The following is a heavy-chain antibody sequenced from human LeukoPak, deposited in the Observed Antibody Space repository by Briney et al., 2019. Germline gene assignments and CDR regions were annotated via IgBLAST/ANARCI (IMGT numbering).Heavy chain of an antibody. J-gene: IGHJ4*02. CDR3: ARERRAGLGIGGYYFDY. CDR1: GFTFSSYG. V-gene: IGHV3-33*01. Sequence: GGSLRLSCAASGFTFSSYGMHWVRQAPGKGLEWVAVIWYDGSNKYYADSVKGRFTISRDNSKNTLYLQMNSLRAEDTAVYYCARERRAGLGIGGYYFDYWGQGTLVTVSS. CDR2: IWYDGSNK. D-gene: IGHD7-27*01.